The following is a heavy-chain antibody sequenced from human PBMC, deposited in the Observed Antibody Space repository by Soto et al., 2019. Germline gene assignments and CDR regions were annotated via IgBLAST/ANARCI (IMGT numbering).Heavy chain of an antibody. CDR3: ARGPSDHEN. CDR1: AGSLNNFY. J-gene: IGHJ4*02. V-gene: IGHV4-59*01. D-gene: IGHD1-26*01. Sequence: SVRMWLPWTVGAGSLNNFYWSWIRLPPGKGLEWIRYVYYSGTTNYSPALKSRVTISVDTSKNQFSVKLSPVTAAATAVYCCARGPSDHENWGRGTLVTVSS. CDR2: VYYSGTT.